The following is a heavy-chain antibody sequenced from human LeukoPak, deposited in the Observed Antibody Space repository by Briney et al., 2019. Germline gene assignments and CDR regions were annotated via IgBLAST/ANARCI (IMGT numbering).Heavy chain of an antibody. J-gene: IGHJ4*02. CDR3: ARVFRRDGYFDY. Sequence: SSETLSLTCTVSGGSIRSYYWSWIRQPPGKGLEWIGYIYYSGSTNYNPSLKSRVTISVDTSKNQFSLKLDSVTAADTAVYYCARVFRRDGYFDYWGQGTLVTVSS. V-gene: IGHV4-59*01. CDR1: GGSIRSYY. D-gene: IGHD5-24*01. CDR2: IYYSGST.